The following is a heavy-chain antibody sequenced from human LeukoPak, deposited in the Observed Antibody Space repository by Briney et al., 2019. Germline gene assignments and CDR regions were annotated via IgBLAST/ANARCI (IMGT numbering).Heavy chain of an antibody. Sequence: PSETLSLTCAVSGGSISSGGYSWSWIRQPPGKGLEWIGYIYHSGSTYYNPSLKSRVTISVDRSKNQFSLKLSSVTAADTAVYYCASPAAGTLSFDYWGQGTLVTVSS. V-gene: IGHV4-30-2*01. J-gene: IGHJ4*02. CDR1: GGSISSGGYS. D-gene: IGHD6-13*01. CDR2: IYHSGST. CDR3: ASPAAGTLSFDY.